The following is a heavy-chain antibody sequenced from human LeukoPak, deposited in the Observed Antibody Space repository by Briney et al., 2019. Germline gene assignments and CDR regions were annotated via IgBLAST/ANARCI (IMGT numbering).Heavy chain of an antibody. CDR1: GFTFSSYA. Sequence: GGSLRLSCAASGFTFSSYAMSWVRQAPGRGLEWVSVISDSGVDTSYGDSGKGRFTISRDNSKNTLYLQMNSLRAEDTAVYYCAKTDCTSSSCYTIESWGQGTLVTVSS. CDR3: AKTDCTSSSCYTIES. CDR2: ISDSGVDT. J-gene: IGHJ4*02. V-gene: IGHV3-23*01. D-gene: IGHD2-2*02.